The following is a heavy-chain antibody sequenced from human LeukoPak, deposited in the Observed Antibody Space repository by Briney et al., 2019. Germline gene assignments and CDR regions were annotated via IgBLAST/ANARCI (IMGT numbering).Heavy chain of an antibody. CDR1: GYTFANFW. D-gene: IGHD6-6*01. V-gene: IGHV5-51*01. Sequence: GESLKISCKTSGYTFANFWLGWVRQMPGKGLEYMGNIYPGDSDARYSPSFRGQVTISVDKSINTAYLQWSSLKASDTAMYYCASLGIAARGGAFDIWGQGTMVTVSS. CDR2: IYPGDSDA. J-gene: IGHJ3*02. CDR3: ASLGIAARGGAFDI.